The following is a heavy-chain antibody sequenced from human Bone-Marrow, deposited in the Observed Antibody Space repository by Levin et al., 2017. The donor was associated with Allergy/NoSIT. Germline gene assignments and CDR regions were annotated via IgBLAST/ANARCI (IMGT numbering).Heavy chain of an antibody. Sequence: GGSLRLSCAASGFTFSSYAMHWVRQAPGKGLEWVAVISYDGSNKYYADSVKGRFTISRDNSKNTLYLQMNSLRAEDTAVYYCASTYGGNSSSPDYWGQGTLVTVSS. CDR2: ISYDGSNK. V-gene: IGHV3-30-3*01. CDR1: GFTFSSYA. CDR3: ASTYGGNSSSPDY. D-gene: IGHD4-23*01. J-gene: IGHJ4*02.